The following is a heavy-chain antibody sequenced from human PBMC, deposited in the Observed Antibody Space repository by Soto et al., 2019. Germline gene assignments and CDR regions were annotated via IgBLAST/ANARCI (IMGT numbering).Heavy chain of an antibody. V-gene: IGHV3-23*01. D-gene: IGHD6-19*01. J-gene: IGHJ4*02. CDR2: ISGSGGTT. CDR1: RFTFSNYA. Sequence: EVQLLESGGGLVQPGGSLRLSCAASRFTFSNYAVGWVRQAPGKGLEWVSAISGSGGTTYYADSVKGRFTISRDNSKDTLHLQMNSLRAEDTAIYYCAKTPRQWLVYFDYWGQGALVTVSS. CDR3: AKTPRQWLVYFDY.